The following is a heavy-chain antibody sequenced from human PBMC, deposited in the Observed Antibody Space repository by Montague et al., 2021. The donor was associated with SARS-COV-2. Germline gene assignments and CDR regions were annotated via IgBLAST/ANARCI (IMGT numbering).Heavy chain of an antibody. J-gene: IGHJ4*02. V-gene: IGHV4-61*02. Sequence: TLYLTCTVSGAPINIGNYYWNWIRQPAGKGLEWIGRIYTSGRTDYNPSLKSRLTISFNTSKNEFSLRLNSLTAAVTAVYYCARDFPTGRYYFDFWGQGTLVIVSS. CDR1: GAPINIGNYY. CDR2: IYTSGRT. CDR3: ARDFPTGRYYFDF. D-gene: IGHD3-10*01.